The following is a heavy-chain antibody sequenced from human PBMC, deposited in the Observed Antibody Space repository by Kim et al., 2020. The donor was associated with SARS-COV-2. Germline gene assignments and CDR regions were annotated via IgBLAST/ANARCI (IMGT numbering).Heavy chain of an antibody. CDR1: GGTFSSYA. V-gene: IGHV1-69*04. CDR3: ARGAPEGDYGDYSLDY. J-gene: IGHJ4*02. Sequence: SVKVSCKASGGTFSSYAISWVRQAPGQGLEWMGRIIPILGIANYAQKFQGRVTITADKSTSTAYMELSSLRSEDTAVYYCARGAPEGDYGDYSLDYWGQGTLVTVSS. D-gene: IGHD4-17*01. CDR2: IIPILGIA.